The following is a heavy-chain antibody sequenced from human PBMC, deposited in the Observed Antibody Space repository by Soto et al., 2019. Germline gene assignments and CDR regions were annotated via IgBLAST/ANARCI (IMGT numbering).Heavy chain of an antibody. J-gene: IGHJ6*02. CDR2: ISPYSGNT. CDR3: AMVDNYVTPTPQDV. D-gene: IGHD3-16*01. Sequence: QVQLVQSGDEVKKPGASVKVSCKASGYIFVNYGIAWVLQAPGQGLEWMGWISPYSGNTHYAGRVQGRLTMTTDTSTSTAYMDLGSLTCDDTAVYYCAMVDNYVTPTPQDVWGQGTTVTVSS. CDR1: GYIFVNYG. V-gene: IGHV1-18*01.